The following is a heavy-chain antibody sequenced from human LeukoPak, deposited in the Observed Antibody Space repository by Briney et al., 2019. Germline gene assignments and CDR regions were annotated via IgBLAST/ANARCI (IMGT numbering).Heavy chain of an antibody. CDR2: ISGSGGST. Sequence: GGSLRLSCPASGFIFSSYAMSWVRQAPGKGLEWVSTISGSGGSTYYADSVKGRFTISRDNSKNTVYLQMNSLRAEDTAVYYCAKDPYDFWSGSNWFDPWGQGTLATVSS. CDR3: AKDPYDFWSGSNWFDP. V-gene: IGHV3-23*01. CDR1: GFIFSSYA. D-gene: IGHD3-3*01. J-gene: IGHJ5*02.